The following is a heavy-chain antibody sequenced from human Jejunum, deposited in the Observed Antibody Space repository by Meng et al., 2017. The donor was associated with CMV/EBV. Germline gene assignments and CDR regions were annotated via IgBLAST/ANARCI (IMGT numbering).Heavy chain of an antibody. Sequence: FTFDDYAMHGVRQAPGKGLEWVAGITWSSTNIGHADSVRGRFTISRDNAKNSLYLQMNSLRGEDTALYYCARDREASIAAAGAFDYWGQGTLVTVSS. CDR3: ARDREASIAAAGAFDY. CDR1: FTFDDYA. D-gene: IGHD6-13*01. J-gene: IGHJ4*02. CDR2: ITWSSTNI. V-gene: IGHV3-9*01.